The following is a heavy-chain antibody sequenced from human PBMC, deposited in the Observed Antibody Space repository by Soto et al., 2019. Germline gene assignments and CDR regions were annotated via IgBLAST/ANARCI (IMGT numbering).Heavy chain of an antibody. J-gene: IGHJ6*02. CDR1: GFTFSSYS. CDR2: ISSSSSTI. CDR3: ARDPTSGGYCSGGSCYRPPYYYYGMDV. Sequence: GGSLRLSCAASGFTFSSYSMNWVRQAPGKGLEWVSYISSSSSTIYYADSVKGRFTISRDNAKNSLYLQMNSLRDEDTAVYYCARDPTSGGYCSGGSCYRPPYYYYGMDVWGQGTTVTVSS. D-gene: IGHD2-15*01. V-gene: IGHV3-48*02.